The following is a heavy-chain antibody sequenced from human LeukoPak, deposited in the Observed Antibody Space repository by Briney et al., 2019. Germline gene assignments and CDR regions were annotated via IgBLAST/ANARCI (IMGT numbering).Heavy chain of an antibody. CDR2: IGTSADT. CDR1: GFIFSSHD. CDR3: VREAGPLSAYYGMDV. D-gene: IGHD3-16*02. Sequence: GGSLRLSCAASGFIFSSHDMHWVRHATGKGLEWVSTIGTSADTYYPGSVKGRFTISRDNAKNSLYLQMNSLRVGDTAVYYCVREAGPLSAYYGMDVWGQGTAVTVSS. J-gene: IGHJ6*02. V-gene: IGHV3-13*01.